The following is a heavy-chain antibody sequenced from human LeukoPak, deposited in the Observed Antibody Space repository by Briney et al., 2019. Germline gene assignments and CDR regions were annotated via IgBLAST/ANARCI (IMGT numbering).Heavy chain of an antibody. J-gene: IGHJ2*01. V-gene: IGHV5-10-1*01. D-gene: IGHD2-15*01. CDR1: GYSFTSYW. CDR2: IDPSDSYT. Sequence: GESLKISCKGSGYSFTSYWISWVRQMPGKGLEWMGRIDPSDSYTNYSPSFQGHVTISADKSISTAYLQWSSLKASDTAMYYCARLVDCSGGSRYSQAGSDLWGRGTLVTVSS. CDR3: ARLVDCSGGSRYSQAGSDL.